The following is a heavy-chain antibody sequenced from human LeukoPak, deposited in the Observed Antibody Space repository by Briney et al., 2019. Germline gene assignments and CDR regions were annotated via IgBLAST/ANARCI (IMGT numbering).Heavy chain of an antibody. CDR3: ARDASPGYFDL. CDR1: GFTFSSYW. Sequence: PGGSLRLSCAVSGFTFSSYWMHWVRQGPGKGLAWVSRITSDGSATDYADSVKGRFTTSRDNAKNTLYLHMDSLRAEDTAVYYCARDASPGYFDLWGRGTLVTVSS. D-gene: IGHD2-15*01. V-gene: IGHV3-74*01. J-gene: IGHJ2*01. CDR2: ITSDGSAT.